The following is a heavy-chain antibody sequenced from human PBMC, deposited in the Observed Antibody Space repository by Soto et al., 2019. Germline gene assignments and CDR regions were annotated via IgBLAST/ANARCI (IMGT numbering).Heavy chain of an antibody. CDR1: GGTFSSYT. D-gene: IGHD2-2*01. V-gene: IGHV1-69*08. CDR2: IIPILGIA. J-gene: IGHJ6*02. Sequence: QVQLVQSGAEVKKPGSSVKVSCKASGGTFSSYTISWVRQAPGQGLEWMGRIIPILGIANYAQKFQGTVTITMDKDTSTAYMELSSLRSEDTAMYYCSRDSCSRTSCATVYYYGMDVWGQGTTVTVSS. CDR3: SRDSCSRTSCATVYYYGMDV.